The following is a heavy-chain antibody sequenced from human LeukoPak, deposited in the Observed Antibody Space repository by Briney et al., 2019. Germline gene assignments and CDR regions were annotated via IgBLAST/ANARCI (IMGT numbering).Heavy chain of an antibody. Sequence: PGGSLRLSCAASGFTFDNYDMHWVRQVPGKGLEWLSGISWNSGSIGYADSVKGRFSISRDNAKSSLYLQMNSLRAEDTAVYYCARDGDYYGSGSYRDGFDIWGQGTMVTVSS. V-gene: IGHV3-9*01. D-gene: IGHD3-10*01. CDR3: ARDGDYYGSGSYRDGFDI. J-gene: IGHJ3*02. CDR1: GFTFDNYD. CDR2: ISWNSGSI.